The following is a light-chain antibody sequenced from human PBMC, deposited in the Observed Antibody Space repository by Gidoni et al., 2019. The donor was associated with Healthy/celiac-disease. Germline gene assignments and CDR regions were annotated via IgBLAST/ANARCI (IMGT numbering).Light chain of an antibody. J-gene: IGKJ4*01. CDR1: QSVSSY. CDR3: QQRSNWPPTLT. CDR2: DAS. Sequence: EIASTQSPATLSLSPEERATLSCRASQSVSSYLAWYQQKPGQAPRLLIYDASNRATGIPARFSGGESGTDFTLTISSLEPEDFAVYYCQQRSNWPPTLTFGGGTKVEIK. V-gene: IGKV3-11*01.